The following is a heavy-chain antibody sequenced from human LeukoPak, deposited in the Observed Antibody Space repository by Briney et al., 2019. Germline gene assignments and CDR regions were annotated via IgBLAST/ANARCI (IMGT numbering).Heavy chain of an antibody. D-gene: IGHD3-3*01. CDR3: ARGRRGDRLEAYFDY. CDR2: IIPIFGTA. V-gene: IGHV1-69*05. J-gene: IGHJ4*02. CDR1: GGTFSSYA. Sequence: SVKVSCKASGGTFSSYAISWVRQAPGQGLEWMGGIIPIFGTANYAQKFQGRVTITTDESTSTAYMELSNLRSEDTAVYYCARGRRGDRLEAYFDYWGQGTLVTVSS.